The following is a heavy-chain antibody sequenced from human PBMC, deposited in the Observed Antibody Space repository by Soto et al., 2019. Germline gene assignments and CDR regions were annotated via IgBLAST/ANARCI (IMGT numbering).Heavy chain of an antibody. CDR1: GCSLSSGDYY. CDR2: IYYSGST. V-gene: IGHV4-30-4*01. D-gene: IGHD1-20*01. J-gene: IGHJ5*02. CDR3: ARAKILHRITGNWFDP. Sequence: TSETLSLTCTVSGCSLSSGDYYWSWIRQPPGKGLEWIGYIYYSGSTYYNPSLKSRVTISVDTSKNQFSLKLSSVTAADTAVYYCARAKILHRITGNWFDPWGQGTLVTVSS.